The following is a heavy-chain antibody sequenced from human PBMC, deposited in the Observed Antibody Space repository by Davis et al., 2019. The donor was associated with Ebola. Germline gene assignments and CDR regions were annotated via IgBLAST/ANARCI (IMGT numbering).Heavy chain of an antibody. Sequence: AASVKVSCKASGGTFSSYAISWVRQAPGQGLEWMGGIIPIFGTANYAQKFQGRVTITADESTSTAYMELSRLRSDDTAVYYCARERGTYGSGSYYNVLGSGGMDVWGQGTTVTVSS. CDR2: IIPIFGTA. J-gene: IGHJ6*02. D-gene: IGHD3-10*01. CDR3: ARERGTYGSGSYYNVLGSGGMDV. CDR1: GGTFSSYA. V-gene: IGHV1-69*13.